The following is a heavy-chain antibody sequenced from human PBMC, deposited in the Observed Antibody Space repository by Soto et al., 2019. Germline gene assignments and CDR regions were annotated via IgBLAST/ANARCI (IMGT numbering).Heavy chain of an antibody. Sequence: QLQLQESGPGLVKPSETLSLTCTVSGGSISSSSYYWGWIRQPPGKGLEWIGSIYYSGSTYYNPSLKSRVTISVDTSKNQFSLKLSSVTAADTAVYYCARSPGVAGFWSGYHYLIWGQGTMVTVSS. CDR2: IYYSGST. J-gene: IGHJ3*02. D-gene: IGHD3-3*01. V-gene: IGHV4-39*01. CDR3: ARSPGVAGFWSGYHYLI. CDR1: GGSISSSSYY.